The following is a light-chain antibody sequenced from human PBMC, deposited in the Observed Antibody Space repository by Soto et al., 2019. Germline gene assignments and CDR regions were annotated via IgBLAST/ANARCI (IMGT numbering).Light chain of an antibody. V-gene: IGKV3-11*01. CDR1: QSVSSY. Sequence: EIVLTQSPATLSLSPGERATLSCRASQSVSSYLAWYQQKPGQAPRLLIYDASNRATGIPARFSGSGSGTDFTLTISSLEPEDFPVYYCQQRSNWPTFGGGNKVDIK. J-gene: IGKJ4*01. CDR3: QQRSNWPT. CDR2: DAS.